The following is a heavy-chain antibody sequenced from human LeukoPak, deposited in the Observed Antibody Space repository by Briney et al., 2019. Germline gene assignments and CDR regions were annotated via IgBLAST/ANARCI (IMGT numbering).Heavy chain of an antibody. CDR3: AREHYDFWSGPVWFDP. Sequence: SETLSLTCAVYGGSFSGYYWSWIRQPPGKGLEWIGYIYHSGSTYYYPSLKSRVTISVDRSKNQFSLKLSSVTAADTAVYYCAREHYDFWSGPVWFDPWGQGILVTVSS. CDR1: GGSFSGYY. J-gene: IGHJ5*02. V-gene: IGHV4-34*01. CDR2: IYHSGST. D-gene: IGHD3-3*01.